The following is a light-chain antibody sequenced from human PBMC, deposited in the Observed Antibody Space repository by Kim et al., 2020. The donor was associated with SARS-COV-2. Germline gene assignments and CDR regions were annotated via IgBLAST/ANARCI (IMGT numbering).Light chain of an antibody. J-gene: IGLJ3*02. CDR2: RNN. Sequence: RQTATLTCAWNSNNVGNQGAAWLQQHQGQPPKLLSYRNNNRPSGISERLAASRSGNTASLTITGLQPEDEADYYCSAWDSSLSAWVFGGGTKLTVL. CDR3: SAWDSSLSAWV. V-gene: IGLV10-54*01. CDR1: SNNVGNQG.